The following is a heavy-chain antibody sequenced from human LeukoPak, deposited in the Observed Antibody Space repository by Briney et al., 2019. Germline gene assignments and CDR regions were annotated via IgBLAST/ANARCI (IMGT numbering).Heavy chain of an antibody. V-gene: IGHV3-7*05. CDR2: IKQDGSEK. CDR3: ARDHHYYGLDV. J-gene: IGHJ6*02. CDR1: RFTFSSYW. Sequence: GGSLRLSCAASRFTFSSYWMSWVRQAPGKGLEWVANIKQDGSEKYYVDSVKGRFTISRDNAKNSLYLQMNSLRAEDTAVYYCARDHHYYGLDVWGQGTTVTVSS.